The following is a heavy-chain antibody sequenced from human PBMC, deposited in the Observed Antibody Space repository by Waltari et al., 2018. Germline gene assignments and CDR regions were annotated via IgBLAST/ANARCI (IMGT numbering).Heavy chain of an antibody. Sequence: QVQLLQSGAEVRKPGASGKVSCETSGYTFSGYYIHWVRQAPGQGPEWMGRIIPNSGGTSYAQKFQGSVTMTRDTSITTAYMELRSLTSDDTAVYYCARGNWGYFFDYWGQGTLVTVSS. J-gene: IGHJ4*02. CDR1: GYTFSGYY. CDR3: ARGNWGYFFDY. V-gene: IGHV1-2*06. CDR2: IIPNSGGT. D-gene: IGHD7-27*01.